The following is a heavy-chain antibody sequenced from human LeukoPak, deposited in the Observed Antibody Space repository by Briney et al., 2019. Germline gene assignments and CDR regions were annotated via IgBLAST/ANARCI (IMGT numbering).Heavy chain of an antibody. CDR3: VRNLAVAGTCFDS. CDR2: IKQDGSDR. Sequence: GGSLRLSCAASGFTFNSYAMHWVRQAPGTGLEWVANIKQDGSDRNYVTSARGRFTISRDNAESSLYLQMNSLRVEDTAVYYCVRNLAVAGTCFDSWGQGTLVTVSS. V-gene: IGHV3-7*03. J-gene: IGHJ4*02. D-gene: IGHD6-19*01. CDR1: GFTFNSYA.